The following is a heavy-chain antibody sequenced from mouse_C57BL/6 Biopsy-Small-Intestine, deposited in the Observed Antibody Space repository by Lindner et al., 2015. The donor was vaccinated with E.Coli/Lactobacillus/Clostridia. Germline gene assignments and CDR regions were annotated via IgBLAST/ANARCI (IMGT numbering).Heavy chain of an antibody. CDR1: GYTFSNYL. Sequence: VQLQESGPELVKSGASVKVSCKASGYTFSNYLIEWVKKRPGQGLEWIGVINPGSGSTNYNEKFKGKATLTADKSSNTANMQLSSLTAEDSAIYYCARWDYGPFYYAMDYWGQGTSVTVSS. D-gene: IGHD2-4*01. CDR2: INPGSGST. CDR3: ARWDYGPFYYAMDY. V-gene: IGHV1-54*01. J-gene: IGHJ4*01.